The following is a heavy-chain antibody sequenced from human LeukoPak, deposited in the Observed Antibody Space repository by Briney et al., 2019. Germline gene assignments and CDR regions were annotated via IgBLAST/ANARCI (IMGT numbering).Heavy chain of an antibody. Sequence: GGSLGLSCAASGFTVSSNFMHWVRQAPGKGLEWVSYISGSSSIINYADSVKGRFTISRDNAKNSVYLQMNSLRAEDTALYYCARDGSIGGFYGLDHWGQGTPVTVSS. CDR3: ARDGSIGGFYGLDH. J-gene: IGHJ4*02. D-gene: IGHD2-15*01. CDR1: GFTVSSNF. V-gene: IGHV3-48*01. CDR2: ISGSSSII.